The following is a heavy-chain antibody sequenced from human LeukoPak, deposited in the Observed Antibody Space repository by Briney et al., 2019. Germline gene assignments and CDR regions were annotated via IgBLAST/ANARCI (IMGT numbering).Heavy chain of an antibody. CDR3: TVSAVPGIDS. D-gene: IGHD6-19*01. CDR2: ISGSGGST. V-gene: IGHV3-23*01. Sequence: GGSLRLSCAASGFTFSSYAMSWVRQAPGKGLEWVSAISGSGGSTYYADSVKGRFTISRDNSKNTLYQQMNSLNTDDTAVYYCTVSAVPGIDSWGQGTLVTVSS. J-gene: IGHJ4*02. CDR1: GFTFSSYA.